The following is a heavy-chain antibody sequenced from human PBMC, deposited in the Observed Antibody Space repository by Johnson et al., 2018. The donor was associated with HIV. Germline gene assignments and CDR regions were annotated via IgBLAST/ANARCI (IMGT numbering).Heavy chain of an antibody. Sequence: QEKLVESGGGVVQPGRSLRLSCAASGFTYSTYGMYWVRQAPGKGLEWVALIRYDGYYTKYADSVKGRLTISRDNSKNMLFLQMSSLRAEDTAVYYCAIDLEGHDVFDIWGQGPAVPVSS. CDR3: AIDLEGHDVFDI. J-gene: IGHJ3*02. D-gene: IGHD3-3*01. V-gene: IGHV3-33*01. CDR1: GFTYSTYG. CDR2: IRYDGYYT.